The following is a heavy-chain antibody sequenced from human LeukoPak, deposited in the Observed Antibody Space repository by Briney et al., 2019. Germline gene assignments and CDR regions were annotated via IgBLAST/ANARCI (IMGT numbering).Heavy chain of an antibody. Sequence: ASVKVSCKASGYTFTDYYMHWVRQAPGQGLEWMGRINPNSGGTNYAQKFQGRVTMTRDTSISTAYMELSRLRSDDTAVYYCARDPAVGDFDYWGQGTLVTVSS. CDR2: INPNSGGT. CDR3: ARDPAVGDFDY. J-gene: IGHJ4*02. CDR1: GYTFTDYY. V-gene: IGHV1-2*06. D-gene: IGHD4-23*01.